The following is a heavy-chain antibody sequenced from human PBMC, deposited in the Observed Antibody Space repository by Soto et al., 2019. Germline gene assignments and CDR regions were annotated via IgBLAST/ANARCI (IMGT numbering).Heavy chain of an antibody. CDR3: ARDLGLSGWYGEYYYGMDV. Sequence: ASVKVSCKASGYTFTGYYMHWVRQAPGQGLEWMGWINPNSGGTNYAQKFQGWVTMTRDTSISTAYMELSRLRSDDTAVYYCARDLGLSGWYGEYYYGMDVWGQGTTVTVSS. D-gene: IGHD6-19*01. CDR1: GYTFTGYY. V-gene: IGHV1-2*04. CDR2: INPNSGGT. J-gene: IGHJ6*02.